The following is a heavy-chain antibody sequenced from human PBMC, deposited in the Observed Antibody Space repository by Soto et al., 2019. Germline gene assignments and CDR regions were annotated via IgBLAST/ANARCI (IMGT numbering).Heavy chain of an antibody. V-gene: IGHV3-11*01. CDR2: ISSSGSTI. Sequence: QVQLVESGGGLVKPGGSLRLSCAASGFTFSDYYMSWIRQAPGKGLEWVSYISSSGSTIYYADSLKGRFTISRDNAKNSLYLQMNSLRAEDTAVYYCARERKDIVVVPAASGVYNWFDPWGQGTLVTVSS. J-gene: IGHJ5*02. CDR1: GFTFSDYY. CDR3: ARERKDIVVVPAASGVYNWFDP. D-gene: IGHD2-2*01.